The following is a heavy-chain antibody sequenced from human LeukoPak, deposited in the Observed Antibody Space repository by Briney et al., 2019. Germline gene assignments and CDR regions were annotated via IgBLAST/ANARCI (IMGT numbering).Heavy chain of an antibody. CDR1: GGSFSGYY. CDR2: VHFNGHT. Sequence: PSETLSLTCAVYGGSFSGYYWSWVRQPPGKGLEWITSVHFNGHTYYNPSLGSRVTMSIDTSKNQFSLKMTSLTAADTAVYYCAKLPTGFPNWFDPWGQGTLVTVSS. J-gene: IGHJ5*02. D-gene: IGHD4-23*01. V-gene: IGHV4-59*04. CDR3: AKLPTGFPNWFDP.